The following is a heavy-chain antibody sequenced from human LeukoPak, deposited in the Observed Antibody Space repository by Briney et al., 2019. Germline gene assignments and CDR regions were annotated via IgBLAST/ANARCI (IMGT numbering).Heavy chain of an antibody. Sequence: AETLSLTCAVYGGSFSGYYWSWIRQPPGKGLEWIGEINHSGSTNYNPSLKSRVTISVDTSKNQFSLKLSSVTAADTAVYYCARGVGATRRTFDYWGQGTLVTVS. CDR3: ARGVGATRRTFDY. D-gene: IGHD1-26*01. CDR1: GGSFSGYY. J-gene: IGHJ4*02. CDR2: INHSGST. V-gene: IGHV4-34*01.